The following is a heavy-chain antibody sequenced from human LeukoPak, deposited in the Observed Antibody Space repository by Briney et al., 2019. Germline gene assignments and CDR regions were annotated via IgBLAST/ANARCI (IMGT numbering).Heavy chain of an antibody. CDR1: GGSISSSS. CDR3: ARDDHSPHYHYAMGV. V-gene: IGHV4-59*01. D-gene: IGHD4-11*01. J-gene: IGHJ6*02. Sequence: PSETLSLTCTVPGGSISSSSWSWVRQDPGKRLEWIGFIWYSGDTDYNPSLRSRDTISVDTSKNQFSLKLNSVTAADTAVYYCARDDHSPHYHYAMGVWGQGITVTVSS. CDR2: IWYSGDT.